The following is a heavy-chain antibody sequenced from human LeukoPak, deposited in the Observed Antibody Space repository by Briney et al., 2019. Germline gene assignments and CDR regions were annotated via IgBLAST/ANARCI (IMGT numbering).Heavy chain of an antibody. J-gene: IGHJ4*02. CDR2: ISPYNGNT. D-gene: IGHD2-8*01. CDR3: ARAPYCTNGVCSFDY. Sequence: ASVKVSCKTSGYTFTSYGISWVRQAPGQGLEWMGWISPYNGNTNYAQKLQGRVTMTPDTSTNTAHMDLRSLRSDDTAVYYCARAPYCTNGVCSFDYWGQGTLVTVSS. CDR1: GYTFTSYG. V-gene: IGHV1-18*01.